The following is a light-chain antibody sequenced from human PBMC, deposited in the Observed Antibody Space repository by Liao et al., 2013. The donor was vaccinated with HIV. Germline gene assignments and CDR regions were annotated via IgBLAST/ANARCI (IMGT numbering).Light chain of an antibody. CDR1: KLDDKY. CDR2: QDT. V-gene: IGLV3-1*01. Sequence: SYELSQPPSLSVSPGQTASITCSGDKLDDKYVSWYQQKSGQSPVLVLYQDTKRPSGIPERFSGSNSGNTAILTISATQEMDEADYYCQAWDSSTPLYVFGPGTKVTVL. J-gene: IGLJ1*01. CDR3: QAWDSSTPLYV.